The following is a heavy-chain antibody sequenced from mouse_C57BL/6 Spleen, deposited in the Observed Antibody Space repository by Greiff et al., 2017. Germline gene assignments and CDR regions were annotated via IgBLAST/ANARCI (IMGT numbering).Heavy chain of an antibody. CDR3: ARKTTVVALDC. V-gene: IGHV1-69*01. D-gene: IGHD1-1*01. CDR1: GYTFTSYW. J-gene: IGHJ2*01. Sequence: QVHVKQPGAELVMPGASVKLSCKASGYTFTSYWMHWVKQRPGQGLEWIGEIDPSDSYTNYNQKFKGKSTLTVDKSSSTAYMQLSSLTSEDSAVYYCARKTTVVALDCWGQGTTLTVSS. CDR2: IDPSDSYT.